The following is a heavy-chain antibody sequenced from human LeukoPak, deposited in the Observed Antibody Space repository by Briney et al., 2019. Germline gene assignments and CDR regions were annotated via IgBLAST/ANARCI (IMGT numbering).Heavy chain of an antibody. Sequence: GGSLRLSCEVSGFPFTLYNMNWVRQAPGKGLEWLSYISSSTNTIYYADSVKGRFTISRDNAKNSLYLQMNGLGAEDTAVYYCARELNGYGYYFFDYWGPGTLVTASS. V-gene: IGHV3-48*04. J-gene: IGHJ4*02. CDR2: ISSSTNTI. D-gene: IGHD3-16*01. CDR3: ARELNGYGYYFFDY. CDR1: GFPFTLYN.